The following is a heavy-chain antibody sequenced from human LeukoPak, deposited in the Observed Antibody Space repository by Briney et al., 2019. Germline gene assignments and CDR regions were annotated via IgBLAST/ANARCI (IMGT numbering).Heavy chain of an antibody. Sequence: GGSLRLSCAASGFTFSSYGMHWVRQVPGKGLEWVSFIRYDGSNEYYADSVRGRFTISRDNSKKTLYLQLNSLRAEDTAVYYCAKSQRGYYPRRTYYYYMDVWGKGTTVTVSS. CDR1: GFTFSSYG. J-gene: IGHJ6*03. CDR3: AKSQRGYYPRRTYYYYMDV. CDR2: IRYDGSNE. D-gene: IGHD1-26*01. V-gene: IGHV3-30*02.